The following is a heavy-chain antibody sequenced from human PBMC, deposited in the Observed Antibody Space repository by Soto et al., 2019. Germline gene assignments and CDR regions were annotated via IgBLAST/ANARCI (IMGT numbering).Heavy chain of an antibody. J-gene: IGHJ3*01. V-gene: IGHV3-23*01. CDR2: ISDRGGST. CDR3: ATR. CDR1: GFTFSNFG. Sequence: GGSLRLSCRVSGFTFSNFGMTWVRQAPGKGLEWVSGISDRGGSTYYADSVKGRFTISRDNSKSTLFLQMNSLAVEDTAVYYCATRGGQ.